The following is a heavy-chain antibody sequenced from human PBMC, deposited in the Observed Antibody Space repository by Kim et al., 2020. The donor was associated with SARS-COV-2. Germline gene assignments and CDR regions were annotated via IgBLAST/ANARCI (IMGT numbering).Heavy chain of an antibody. CDR3: AKVHYNNYGGGDYYYYGMDV. Sequence: GGSLRLSCAASGFTFSSYAMSWVRQAPGKGLGWVSTIGGRGDSTYYADSVKGRFTISRDNSKNTVYLQMNSLRAEDTALYYCAKVHYNNYGGGDYYYYGMDVWGQGTTVTVSS. CDR2: IGGRGDST. CDR1: GFTFSSYA. V-gene: IGHV3-23*01. D-gene: IGHD4-4*01. J-gene: IGHJ6*02.